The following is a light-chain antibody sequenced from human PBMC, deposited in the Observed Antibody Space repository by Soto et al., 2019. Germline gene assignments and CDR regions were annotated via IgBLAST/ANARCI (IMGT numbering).Light chain of an antibody. CDR3: QTWVTGIQV. CDR2: LNGDGSH. J-gene: IGLJ2*01. Sequence: QLVLTQSPSASASLGASVKLTCTLSSGHSSYAIAWHQQQPEKGPRYLMKLNGDGSHSKGDGIPDRFSGSSSGAERYLTISSLQSEDEADYYCQTWVTGIQVFGGGTKLTVL. V-gene: IGLV4-69*01. CDR1: SGHSSYA.